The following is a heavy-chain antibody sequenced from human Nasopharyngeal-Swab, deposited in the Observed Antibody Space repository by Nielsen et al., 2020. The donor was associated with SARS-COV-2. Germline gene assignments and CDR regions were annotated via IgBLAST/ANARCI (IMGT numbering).Heavy chain of an antibody. V-gene: IGHV3-21*01. CDR3: ARDTPAMFAY. CDR2: ISSTGDYI. J-gene: IGHJ4*02. Sequence: GGSLRLSCAASGFTFNLFTLNWVRQAPGKGLEWVSAISSTGDYIYYAASVKGRFTVSRDNAKNSVYLQMNSVRAEDTAVYYCARDTPAMFAYWGQGTLVTVSS. CDR1: GFTFNLFT.